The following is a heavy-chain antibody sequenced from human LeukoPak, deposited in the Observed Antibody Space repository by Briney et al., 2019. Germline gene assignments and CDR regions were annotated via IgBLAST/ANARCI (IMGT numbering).Heavy chain of an antibody. CDR2: IYYTGST. V-gene: IGHV4-39*01. CDR3: ASSTSGYYNY. J-gene: IGHJ4*02. Sequence: SGTLSLTCTVSGGSISSSSYYWGWIRQPPGKGLEWIGSIYYTGSTYYNPSLKSRVTISVDTSKNQFSLKLSSVTAADTAVYYCASSTSGYYNYWGQGTLVTVSS. CDR1: GGSISSSSYY. D-gene: IGHD3-22*01.